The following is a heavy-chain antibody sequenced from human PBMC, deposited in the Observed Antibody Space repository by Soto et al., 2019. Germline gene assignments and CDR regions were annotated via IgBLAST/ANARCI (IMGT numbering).Heavy chain of an antibody. CDR2: INHLTTT. CDR1: GGSFSSYH. J-gene: IGHJ4*02. Sequence: LSLTCAVYGGSFSSYHWSWIRQTPGKGLEWIGEINHLTTTNYNPSLKSRVIISLDTPKNQFSLKLSSVTAADTAVYYCARGYDTALAPIFWGQGILVTVSS. V-gene: IGHV4-34*01. CDR3: ARGYDTALAPIF. D-gene: IGHD5-18*01.